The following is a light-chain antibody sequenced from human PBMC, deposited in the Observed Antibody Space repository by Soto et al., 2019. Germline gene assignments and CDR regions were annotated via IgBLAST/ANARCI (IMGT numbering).Light chain of an antibody. Sequence: QAVVTQPPSRSGTPGQRVTISCSGSSSNIGSNHVYWYQQFPGMAPKLLMYRSDQRPTGVPDRFSGSKSGTSASLAISGLRSDDEADYYCSARDDSLSGVVFGGGTKLTVL. J-gene: IGLJ2*01. CDR3: SARDDSLSGVV. V-gene: IGLV1-47*01. CDR1: SSNIGSNH. CDR2: RSD.